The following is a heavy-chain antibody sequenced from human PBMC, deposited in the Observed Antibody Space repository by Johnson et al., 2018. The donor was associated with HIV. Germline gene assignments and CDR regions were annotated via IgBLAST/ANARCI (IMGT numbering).Heavy chain of an antibody. Sequence: QVQLVESGGGVVQPGTSLRLSCAASGFTFGIYGMHWVRQAPGKGLEWVALISYDGSNEYYGDSVKGRFSISRDNSKKKLYLQMNSRRAEDTAVYYCAKGNGDYRSDAFDIWGQGTMVTVSS. CDR2: ISYDGSNE. D-gene: IGHD4-17*01. J-gene: IGHJ3*02. V-gene: IGHV3-30*18. CDR1: GFTFGIYG. CDR3: AKGNGDYRSDAFDI.